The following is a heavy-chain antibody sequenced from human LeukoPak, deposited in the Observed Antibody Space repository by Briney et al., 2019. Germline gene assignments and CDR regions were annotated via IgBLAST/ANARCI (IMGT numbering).Heavy chain of an antibody. CDR2: IYTSGST. D-gene: IGHD6-19*01. V-gene: IGHV4-61*02. CDR3: AKGAGPPWFDP. Sequence: SETLSLTCTVSGGSISSSSYYWNWIRQPAGKGLEWIGRIYTSGSTKYNPSLKSRVTISVDTSKNQLSMKLSSVTAADTAVYYCAKGAGPPWFDPWGQGTLVTVSS. J-gene: IGHJ5*02. CDR1: GGSISSSSYY.